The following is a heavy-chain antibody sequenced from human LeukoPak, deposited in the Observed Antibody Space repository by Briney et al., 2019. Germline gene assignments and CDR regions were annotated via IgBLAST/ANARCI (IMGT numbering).Heavy chain of an antibody. Sequence: GGSLRLSCIASGVTFSSSYRFTFSDPWMSWVRQAPGKGLEWGANIKQDGSKKYSLDSVKGRFTISRDNATNSLDLQMNSLRAEDTAVYYCATWDFWSGYRFESWGQGTLVTVSS. CDR3: ATWDFWSGYRFES. D-gene: IGHD3-3*01. CDR2: IKQDGSKK. J-gene: IGHJ4*02. CDR1: GVTFSSSYRFTFSDPW. V-gene: IGHV3-7*01.